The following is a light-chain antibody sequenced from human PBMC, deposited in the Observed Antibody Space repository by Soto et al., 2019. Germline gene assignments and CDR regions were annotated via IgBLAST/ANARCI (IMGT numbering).Light chain of an antibody. CDR2: GAS. CDR3: QQYKNWPPWT. Sequence: EIGMTQSPGTLSVSPGERATLSCRASENLNTNLAWYQQRPGQAPRLLIYGASTRATGVPARFTGSGSGTDFTLTISSLQFEDFAVYFCQQYKNWPPWTFGQGTKVDI. V-gene: IGKV3-15*01. J-gene: IGKJ1*01. CDR1: ENLNTN.